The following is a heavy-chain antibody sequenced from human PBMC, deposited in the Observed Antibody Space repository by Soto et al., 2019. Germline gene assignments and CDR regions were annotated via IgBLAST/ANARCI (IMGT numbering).Heavy chain of an antibody. Sequence: QVQLVQSEAEVRQPASSVKVSCKTSGGTFSSYAISWVRQAPGQGLEWMGGIVPIVGTTTYAQKFQGRVTITADEATSTAYMQLSRLRSDDTAVYDCVRVVAIPGYPDHWGQGTLVTVSS. V-gene: IGHV1-69*12. J-gene: IGHJ1*01. CDR1: GGTFSSYA. CDR3: VRVVAIPGYPDH. CDR2: IVPIVGTT. D-gene: IGHD5-12*01.